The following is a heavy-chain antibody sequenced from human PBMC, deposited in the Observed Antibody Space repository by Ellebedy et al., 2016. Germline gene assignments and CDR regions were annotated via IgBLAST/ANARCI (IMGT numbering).Heavy chain of an antibody. CDR1: GFTFNNAW. CDR3: TTDRGYDLGVGH. D-gene: IGHD5-12*01. Sequence: GESLKISXAASGFTFNNAWMNWVRQAPGKGLEWVGRIKSKTDDGTTDYAAPVKGRFTISRDDSENTLYLQMNSLKSEDTGVYYCTTDRGYDLGVGHWGQGTLVTVSS. J-gene: IGHJ4*02. CDR2: IKSKTDDGTT. V-gene: IGHV3-15*01.